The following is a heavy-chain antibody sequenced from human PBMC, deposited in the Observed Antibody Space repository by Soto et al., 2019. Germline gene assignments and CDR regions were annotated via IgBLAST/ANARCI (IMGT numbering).Heavy chain of an antibody. CDR1: GYTFTGYF. CDR3: ARVITGAYYNSTLDT. CDR2: INPYSGGA. V-gene: IGHV1-2*02. D-gene: IGHD3-10*01. Sequence: ASVKVSCKASGYTFTGYFMHWVRQAPGQGLEWMGWINPYSGGADYAQSFQGRVTMTRDTSISTVYMELSRLRFDDTAVYYCARVITGAYYNSTLDTWGQGTVVTVS. J-gene: IGHJ5*02.